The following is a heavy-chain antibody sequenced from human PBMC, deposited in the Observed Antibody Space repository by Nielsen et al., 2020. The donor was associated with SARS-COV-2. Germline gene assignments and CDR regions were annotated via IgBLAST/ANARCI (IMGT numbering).Heavy chain of an antibody. D-gene: IGHD4-17*01. V-gene: IGHV3-23*01. CDR3: AKDGTRGDYSYFDY. CDR1: GFTFSNAW. J-gene: IGHJ4*02. CDR2: ISGSGGST. Sequence: GGSLRLSCAASGFTFSNAWMSWVRQAPGKGLEWVSAISGSGGSTYYADSVKGRFTISRDNSKNTLYLQMNSLRAEDTAVYYCAKDGTRGDYSYFDYWGQGTLVTVSS.